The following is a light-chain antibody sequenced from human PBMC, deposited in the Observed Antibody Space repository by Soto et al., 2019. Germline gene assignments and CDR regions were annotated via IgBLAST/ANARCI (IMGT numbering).Light chain of an antibody. Sequence: QSVLTQPPSASGTPGQRVTISCSGSISNIGSNYVYWYQLLPGTAPKLLIYRNYQRPSGVPDRFSGSKSDTSASLAISGLRSEDEADYYCAAWDDALSGVVFGGGTKLTVL. CDR1: ISNIGSNY. V-gene: IGLV1-47*01. CDR3: AAWDDALSGVV. CDR2: RNY. J-gene: IGLJ2*01.